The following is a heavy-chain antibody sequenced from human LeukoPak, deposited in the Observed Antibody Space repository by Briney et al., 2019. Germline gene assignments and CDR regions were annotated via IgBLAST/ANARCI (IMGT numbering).Heavy chain of an antibody. D-gene: IGHD3-16*02. V-gene: IGHV4-59*08. Sequence: SETLSLTCTASGVSIGTYYWSWVRQSPGKGLEWIGYIYVTGNRYNPYLQSRVTISVDTSRNQFFLKMSSVTAADTAVYYCARHIGGGIEDMDVWGKGTKVTVSS. CDR3: ARHIGGGIEDMDV. CDR2: IYVTGN. CDR1: GVSIGTYY. J-gene: IGHJ6*03.